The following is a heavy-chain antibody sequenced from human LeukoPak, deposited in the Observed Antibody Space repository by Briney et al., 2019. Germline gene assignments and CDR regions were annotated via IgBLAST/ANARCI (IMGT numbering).Heavy chain of an antibody. V-gene: IGHV3-30*02. CDR1: GFTFSSYG. CDR3: ARDDYCSSTSCHQNYYYYGMNV. CDR2: IRYDGSDK. J-gene: IGHJ6*02. D-gene: IGHD2-2*01. Sequence: PGGSLRLSCAVSGFTFSSYGMHWVRQAPGKGLEWVASIRYDGSDKYYVDSVKGRFTISRDNAKNSLYLQMNSLRAEDTAVYYCARDDYCSSTSCHQNYYYYGMNVWGQGTTVTVSS.